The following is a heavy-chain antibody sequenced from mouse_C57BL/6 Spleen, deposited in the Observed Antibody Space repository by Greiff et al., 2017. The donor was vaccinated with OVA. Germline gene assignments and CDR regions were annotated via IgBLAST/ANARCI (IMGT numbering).Heavy chain of an antibody. J-gene: IGHJ4*01. CDR3: ARRYDYLYAMDY. Sequence: EVKVEESGGGLVKPGGSLKLSCAASGFTFSDYGMHWVRQAPEKGLEWVAYISSGSSTIYYADTVKGRFTISRDNAKNTLFLQMTSLRSEDTAMYYCARRYDYLYAMDYWGQGTSVTVSS. V-gene: IGHV5-17*01. CDR2: ISSGSSTI. CDR1: GFTFSDYG. D-gene: IGHD2-4*01.